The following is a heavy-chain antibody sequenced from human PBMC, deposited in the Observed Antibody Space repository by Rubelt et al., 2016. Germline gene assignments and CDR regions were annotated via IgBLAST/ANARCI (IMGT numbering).Heavy chain of an antibody. CDR3: ARAYYYDSSGRKIREAFDY. V-gene: IGHV3-23*01. CDR2: ISGGGERT. J-gene: IGHJ4*02. D-gene: IGHD3-22*01. CDR1: GFTFSSFA. Sequence: ASGFTFSSFAMSWVRQAPGKGLEWVSAISGGGERTFYTDSVKGRFTISRDNSKNSLDLQMNSLRVDDTAMYYCARAYYYDSSGRKIREAFDYWGQGALVTVSA.